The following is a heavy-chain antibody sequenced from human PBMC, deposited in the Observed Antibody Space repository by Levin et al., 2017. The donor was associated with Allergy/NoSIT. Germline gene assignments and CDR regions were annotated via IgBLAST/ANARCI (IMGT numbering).Heavy chain of an antibody. CDR1: GFTFSSYA. Sequence: GGSLRLSCAASGFTFSSYAMSWVRQAPGKGLEWVSGISSSGGSTYYSDSVKGRFTISRDNSKNTLYLQMNSLRAEDTAVYFCAKDKSRSLVIIPTPFDPWGQGTLVTVSS. CDR2: ISSSGGST. V-gene: IGHV3-23*01. CDR3: AKDKSRSLVIIPTPFDP. J-gene: IGHJ5*02. D-gene: IGHD2/OR15-2a*01.